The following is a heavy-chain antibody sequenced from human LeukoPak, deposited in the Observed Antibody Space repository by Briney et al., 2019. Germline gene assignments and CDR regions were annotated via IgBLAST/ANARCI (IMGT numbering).Heavy chain of an antibody. CDR1: GGSFSGYY. D-gene: IGHD1-26*01. V-gene: IGHV4-34*01. CDR2: INHSGST. J-gene: IGHJ4*02. Sequence: PSETLSLTCAVYGGSFSGYYWSWIRQPPGKGLEWIGGINHSGSTNYNPSLKSRVTISLDTSKSQFSLNLNSVTAADTAVYYCARGRQVGNTGYYFDYWGQGTLVTVSS. CDR3: ARGRQVGNTGYYFDY.